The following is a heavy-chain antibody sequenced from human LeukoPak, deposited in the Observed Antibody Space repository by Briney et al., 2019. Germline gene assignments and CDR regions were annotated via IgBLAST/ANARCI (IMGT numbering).Heavy chain of an antibody. Sequence: SETLSLTCTVSGGSVSSGSYYWSWIRQPPGKGLEWFGYIYYSGSTNYNPSLKSRVTISVDTSKNQFSLMLSSVTAADTAVYYCARGGCSGGSCYLYYYYGMDVWGQGTTVTVSS. CDR1: GGSVSSGSYY. J-gene: IGHJ6*02. CDR2: IYYSGST. V-gene: IGHV4-61*01. D-gene: IGHD2-15*01. CDR3: ARGGCSGGSCYLYYYYGMDV.